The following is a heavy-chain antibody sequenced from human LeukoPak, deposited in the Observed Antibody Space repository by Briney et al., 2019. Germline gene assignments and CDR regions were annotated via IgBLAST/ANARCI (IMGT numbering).Heavy chain of an antibody. V-gene: IGHV4-39*01. J-gene: IGHJ4*02. CDR1: GGSISSSGYY. CDR2: IYYSGST. D-gene: IGHD3-3*01. CDR3: ARVTSITIFGVVDY. Sequence: PSETLSLTCTVSGGSISSSGYYWGRIRQPPGKGLEWIGSIYYSGSTYYNPSLKSRVTISVDTSKNQFSLKLSSVTAADTAVYYCARVTSITIFGVVDYWGQGTLVTVSS.